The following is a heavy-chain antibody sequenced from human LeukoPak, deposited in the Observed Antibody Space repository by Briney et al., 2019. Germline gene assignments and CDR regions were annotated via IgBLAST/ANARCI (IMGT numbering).Heavy chain of an antibody. D-gene: IGHD3-22*01. Sequence: SETLSLTCTVSGGSISSYHWSWIRQPAGKGLEWIGRIYTSGSTNHNPSLKSRVTMSVDTSKNQFSLKLSSVTAADTAVYYCARTRHFYDGSGPKTPLFDYWGQGTLVTVSS. V-gene: IGHV4-4*07. J-gene: IGHJ4*02. CDR3: ARTRHFYDGSGPKTPLFDY. CDR1: GGSISSYH. CDR2: IYTSGST.